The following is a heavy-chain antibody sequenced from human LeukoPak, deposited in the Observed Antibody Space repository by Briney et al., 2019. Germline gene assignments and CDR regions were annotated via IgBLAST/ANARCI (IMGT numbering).Heavy chain of an antibody. D-gene: IGHD5-12*01. CDR1: GFTFSRHG. CDR2: ISPSGDIL. Sequence: PGGSLRLSCAASGFTFSRHGMNWVRQAPGKGLEWVSGISPSGDILYYGDSVKGQFTISRDDSKNTLYLQMRNLRAEDTAVYYCAKDGAWLRFDDWGQGILVTVSS. CDR3: AKDGAWLRFDD. V-gene: IGHV3-23*01. J-gene: IGHJ4*02.